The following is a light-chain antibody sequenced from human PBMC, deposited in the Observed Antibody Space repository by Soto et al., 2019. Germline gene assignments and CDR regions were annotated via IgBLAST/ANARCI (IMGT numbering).Light chain of an antibody. J-gene: IGKJ1*01. V-gene: IGKV1-5*01. Sequence: DIQLTQSPSSLSASVGDRVTITCRASQSISGGLAWYQKKPEKAPRLLIYDVSGLQSGVPSRFSGSGSGPEFTLTIISLQPEDFATYYCQQSYRFPKTFGRGTKVDIK. CDR2: DVS. CDR1: QSISGG. CDR3: QQSYRFPKT.